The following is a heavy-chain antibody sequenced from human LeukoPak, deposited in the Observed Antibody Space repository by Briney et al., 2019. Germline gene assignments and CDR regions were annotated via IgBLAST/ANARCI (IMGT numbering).Heavy chain of an antibody. V-gene: IGHV5-51*01. CDR2: IYPGDSDT. D-gene: IGHD3-3*01. J-gene: IGHJ4*02. CDR1: GYTFSSYW. CDR3: ARQNDFRLDY. Sequence: GGSLRLSCKGSGYTFSSYWIGWVRQMPGKGLEWMGIIYPGDSDTRYSPSLQGQVSISVDTSIGTAYLQWSSLKASDTAIYYCARQNDFRLDYWGQGTLVTVSS.